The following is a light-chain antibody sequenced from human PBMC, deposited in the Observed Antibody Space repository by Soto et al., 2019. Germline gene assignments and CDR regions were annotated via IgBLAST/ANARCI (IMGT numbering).Light chain of an antibody. CDR2: KAS. V-gene: IGKV1-5*03. J-gene: IGKJ4*01. CDR1: QSLSSW. Sequence: DIQMTQSPSTLSASVGDRVTITCRASQSLSSWLAWYQEKPGKAPKLLIYKASSLESGVPSRFSGSGSETEFTLTISSLQPDDFATYYCQQYHTFPLTFGGGTKVEIK. CDR3: QQYHTFPLT.